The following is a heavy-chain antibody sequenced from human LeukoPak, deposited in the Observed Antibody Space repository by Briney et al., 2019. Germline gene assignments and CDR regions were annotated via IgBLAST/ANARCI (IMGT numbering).Heavy chain of an antibody. D-gene: IGHD4-11*01. CDR2: IRGSGVTT. Sequence: GGSLRLSCAASGFTFSSYWMHWVRQAPGKGLEWVSAIRGSGVTTYYADSVKGRFTISRDNSRTTLYLLMNSLRAEDTAVYYCAKDAAANVDYPYYFDYWGQGALVTVSS. CDR3: AKDAAANVDYPYYFDY. J-gene: IGHJ4*02. V-gene: IGHV3-23*01. CDR1: GFTFSSYW.